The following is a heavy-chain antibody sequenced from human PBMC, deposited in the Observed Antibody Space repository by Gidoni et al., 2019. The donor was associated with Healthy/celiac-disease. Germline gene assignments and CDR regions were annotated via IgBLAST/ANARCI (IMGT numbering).Heavy chain of an antibody. D-gene: IGHD6-19*01. Sequence: QVQLQQWGAGLLKPSETLSLTCAVYGGSFSGYYWSWIRQPPGKGLEWIGEIKHSGSTNYNPSLKSRVTISVDTSKNQFSLKLSSVTAADTAVYYCARGSVAVADSYYFDYWGQGTLVTVSS. CDR2: IKHSGST. CDR1: GGSFSGYY. CDR3: ARGSVAVADSYYFDY. V-gene: IGHV4-34*01. J-gene: IGHJ4*02.